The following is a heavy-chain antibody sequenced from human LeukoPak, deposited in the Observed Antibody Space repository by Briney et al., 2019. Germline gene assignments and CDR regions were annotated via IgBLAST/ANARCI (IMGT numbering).Heavy chain of an antibody. CDR3: ARALRYFDWLSTSPEYNRFDP. V-gene: IGHV3-48*01. Sequence: PGGSLRLSCAASGFTFSSYSMNWVRQAPGKGLEWVSYISSSSSTIYYADSVKGRFTISRGNAKNSLYLQMNSLRAEDTAVYYCARALRYFDWLSTSPEYNRFDPWGQGTLVTVSS. J-gene: IGHJ5*02. D-gene: IGHD3-9*01. CDR1: GFTFSSYS. CDR2: ISSSSSTI.